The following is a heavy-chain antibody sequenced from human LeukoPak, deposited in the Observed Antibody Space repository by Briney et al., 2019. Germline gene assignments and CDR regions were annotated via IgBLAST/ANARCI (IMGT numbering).Heavy chain of an antibody. V-gene: IGHV1-8*01. Sequence: GASVKVSCKASGYTFTSYDINWVRQATGQGLEWMGWMNPNSGNTGYAQKFQGRVTITRNTSISTAYMELSSLRSEDTAVYYCARGRYEITMIVVATDWYFDLWGRGTLVTVSS. D-gene: IGHD3-22*01. CDR1: GYTFTSYD. CDR2: MNPNSGNT. CDR3: ARGRYEITMIVVATDWYFDL. J-gene: IGHJ2*01.